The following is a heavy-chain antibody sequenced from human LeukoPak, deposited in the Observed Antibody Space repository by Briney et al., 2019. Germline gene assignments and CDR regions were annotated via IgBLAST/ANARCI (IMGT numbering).Heavy chain of an antibody. J-gene: IGHJ6*04. CDR3: ASEPPAWVVPAAIGPKDV. Sequence: SETLSLTCTVSGYSISSGYYWGWIRQPPGKGLEWIGSIYHSGSTYYNPSLKSRVTISVDTSKNQFSLKLSSVTAADTAVYYCASEPPAWVVPAAIGPKDVWGKGTTVTVSS. V-gene: IGHV4-38-2*02. CDR2: IYHSGST. D-gene: IGHD2-2*01. CDR1: GYSISSGYY.